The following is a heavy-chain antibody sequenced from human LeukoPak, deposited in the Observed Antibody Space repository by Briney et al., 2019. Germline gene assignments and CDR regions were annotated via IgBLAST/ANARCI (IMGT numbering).Heavy chain of an antibody. CDR2: IKEDGGEI. D-gene: IGHD1-26*01. Sequence: GGSLRLSCAASGFTFSSYWVSWVRQAPGKRLEWVANIKEDGGEIHFVDSMKGRFTISRDNAKNSLYLQMNSLRGDDTAVYYCARSGYSHSWDYWGQGTLVIVSS. J-gene: IGHJ4*02. CDR3: ARSGYSHSWDY. V-gene: IGHV3-7*03. CDR1: GFTFSSYW.